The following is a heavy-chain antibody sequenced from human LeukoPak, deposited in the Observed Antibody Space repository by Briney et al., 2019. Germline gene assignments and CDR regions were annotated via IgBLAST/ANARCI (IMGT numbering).Heavy chain of an antibody. J-gene: IGHJ3*02. CDR2: MNPNSGNT. CDR3: ARVGYCSSTSCRRSAFDI. CDR1: GYTFTSYD. D-gene: IGHD2-2*01. V-gene: IGHV1-8*02. Sequence: ASVKVSCKASGYTFTSYDINWVRQATGQGLEWMGWMNPNSGNTGYAQKFQGRVTMTRDTSTSTVYMEPSSLRSEDTAVCYCARVGYCSSTSCRRSAFDIWGQGTMVTVSS.